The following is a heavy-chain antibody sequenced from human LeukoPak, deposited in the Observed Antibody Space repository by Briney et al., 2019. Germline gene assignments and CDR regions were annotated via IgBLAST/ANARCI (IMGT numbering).Heavy chain of an antibody. CDR1: GGSISSYY. J-gene: IGHJ6*03. CDR2: IYTSGST. V-gene: IGHV4-4*07. CDR3: ARCSGSYFRFDYYYYYMDV. D-gene: IGHD1-26*01. Sequence: SETLSLTCTVSGGSISSYYWSWIRQPAGKGLGWIGRIYTSGSTNYNPSLKSRVTMSVDTSKNQFSLKLSSVTAADTAVYYCARCSGSYFRFDYYYYYMDVWGKGTTVTVSS.